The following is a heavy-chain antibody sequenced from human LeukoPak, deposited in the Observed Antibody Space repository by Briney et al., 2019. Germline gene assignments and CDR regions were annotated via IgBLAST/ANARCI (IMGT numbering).Heavy chain of an antibody. CDR2: ISSSSRYI. J-gene: IGHJ4*02. D-gene: IGHD6-19*01. Sequence: KPGGSLRLSCAASGFTFSSYSMNWVRQAPGEGLEWVSFISSSSRYIYYADSVKGRFTISRDNAKNSLYLQMNSLRVEDTAVYYCARDNGWGRYYFDSWGQGTLATVSS. CDR1: GFTFSSYS. V-gene: IGHV3-21*01. CDR3: ARDNGWGRYYFDS.